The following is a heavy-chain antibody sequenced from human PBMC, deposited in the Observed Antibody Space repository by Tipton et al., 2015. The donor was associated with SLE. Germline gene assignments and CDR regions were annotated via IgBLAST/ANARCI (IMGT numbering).Heavy chain of an antibody. Sequence: TLSLTCIVSGDSISSSSYYWGWIRQPPGKGLEWVGTVYYTGNTFYNPSLKSRVTILVDTSKSHFSLKLTSVTAADTAIYYCARGSRWFDDFWSGYPLGNWFDPWGQGTLVTVSS. D-gene: IGHD3-3*01. CDR2: VYYTGNT. CDR3: ARGSRWFDDFWSGYPLGNWFDP. J-gene: IGHJ5*02. V-gene: IGHV4-39*07. CDR1: GDSISSSSYY.